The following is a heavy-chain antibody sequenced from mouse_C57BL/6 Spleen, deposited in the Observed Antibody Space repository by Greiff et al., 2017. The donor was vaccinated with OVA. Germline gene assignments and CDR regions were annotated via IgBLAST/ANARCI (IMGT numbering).Heavy chain of an antibody. CDR3: ARGVFTTVPAWFAY. J-gene: IGHJ3*01. CDR2: ILPGCGST. V-gene: IGHV1-9*01. D-gene: IGHD1-1*01. Sequence: VQLQQSGAELMKPGASVKLSCKATGYTFTGYWIEWVKQRPGHGLEWIGEILPGCGSTNYNETFKGKATFTADPSSNTACMQLSSLTTEDAAIYYCARGVFTTVPAWFAYWGQGTLVTVSA. CDR1: GYTFTGYW.